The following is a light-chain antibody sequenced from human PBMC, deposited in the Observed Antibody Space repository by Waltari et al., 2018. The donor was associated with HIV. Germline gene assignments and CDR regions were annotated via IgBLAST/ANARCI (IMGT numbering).Light chain of an antibody. CDR1: QGVSNN. Sequence: ELVMTPSPATLSVSPGERATLSCRASQGVSNNLAWYQQKPGQAPRLLIYGASTRANDIPARFTGSGSGTEFTLTISSLQSEDFAVYYCKQYKSWLFGQGTKVEIK. J-gene: IGKJ1*01. CDR3: KQYKSWL. CDR2: GAS. V-gene: IGKV3-15*01.